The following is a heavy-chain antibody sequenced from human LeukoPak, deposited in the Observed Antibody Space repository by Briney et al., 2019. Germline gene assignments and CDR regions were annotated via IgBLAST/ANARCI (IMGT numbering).Heavy chain of an antibody. V-gene: IGHV4-59*01. J-gene: IGHJ3*02. Sequence: SETLSLTCTVSGDSISTYYWSWIRQPPGRGLEWMGYVYYSGNTNYNPSLKRRVTISVDTSKHQCSLMLSSVTAADTAVCYCARNWGMENAFDIWGQGTMVTVSP. CDR3: ARNWGMENAFDI. D-gene: IGHD7-27*01. CDR2: VYYSGNT. CDR1: GDSISTYY.